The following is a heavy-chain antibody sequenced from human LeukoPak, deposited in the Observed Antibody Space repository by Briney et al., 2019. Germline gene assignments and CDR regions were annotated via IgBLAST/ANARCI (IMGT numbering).Heavy chain of an antibody. D-gene: IGHD5-12*01. CDR2: IASDGNYK. V-gene: IGHV3-30*04. CDR1: GFNFNTYV. Sequence: GGSLRLSCAASGFNFNTYVIHWVRQAPGKGLEWVAVIASDGNYKAYANSVKGRFTLSRDNSRNTPYLQMNSLRVEDTAVYYCAAERGGWDAFDIWGQGTRVTVFS. CDR3: AAERGGWDAFDI. J-gene: IGHJ3*02.